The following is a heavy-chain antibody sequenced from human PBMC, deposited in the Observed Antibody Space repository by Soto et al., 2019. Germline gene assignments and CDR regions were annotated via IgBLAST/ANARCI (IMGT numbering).Heavy chain of an antibody. V-gene: IGHV3-9*01. CDR3: ARDMTPVTTSWFDP. Sequence: EVQLVESGGGLVQPGRSLRLSCGASGFSFGDYAMHWVRQAPGKGLEWVSGISRNSDTIVYADSVKGRFTISRDNARNSLYLQMNSLRAEDTAFYYCARDMTPVTTSWFDPWGQGTLVSVSS. J-gene: IGHJ5*02. CDR2: ISRNSDTI. D-gene: IGHD4-17*01. CDR1: GFSFGDYA.